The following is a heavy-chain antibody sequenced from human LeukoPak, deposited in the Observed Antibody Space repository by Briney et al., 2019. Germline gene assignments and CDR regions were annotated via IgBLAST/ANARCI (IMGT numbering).Heavy chain of an antibody. CDR2: IIPIFGTA. Sequence: SVKVSCKASGGTFSSYAISWVRQAPGQGLEWMGRIIPIFGTANYAQKFQGRVTITTDESTSTAYMELSSLRSEDTAVYYCARALSGYSYGYDYWGQGTLVTVSS. V-gene: IGHV1-69*05. CDR1: GGTFSSYA. CDR3: ARALSGYSYGYDY. D-gene: IGHD5-18*01. J-gene: IGHJ4*02.